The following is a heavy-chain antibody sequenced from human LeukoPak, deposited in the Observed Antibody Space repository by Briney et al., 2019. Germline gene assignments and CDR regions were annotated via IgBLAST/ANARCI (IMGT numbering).Heavy chain of an antibody. CDR1: GGTFSSYA. D-gene: IGHD4-23*01. CDR3: ARDRGGDGGNSDFDY. J-gene: IGHJ4*02. Sequence: GASVKVSCKASGGTFSSYAISWVRQAPGQGLEWMGGIIPIFGTANYAQKFQGRVTITADESTSTAYMELSSLRSEDTAVYYCARDRGGDGGNSDFDYWGQGTLVTVSS. V-gene: IGHV1-69*13. CDR2: IIPIFGTA.